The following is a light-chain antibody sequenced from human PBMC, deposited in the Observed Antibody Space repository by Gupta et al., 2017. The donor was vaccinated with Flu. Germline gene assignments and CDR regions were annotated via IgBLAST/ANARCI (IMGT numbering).Light chain of an antibody. Sequence: VSVSPGQTASITCSGDKLGDKYACWYQQKPGQSPVLVIYQDSKRPSGIPERFSGSNSGNTATLTISGTQAMDEADYYCQAWDSSTGVFGGGTKLTVL. CDR3: QAWDSSTGV. CDR1: KLGDKY. CDR2: QDS. J-gene: IGLJ3*02. V-gene: IGLV3-1*01.